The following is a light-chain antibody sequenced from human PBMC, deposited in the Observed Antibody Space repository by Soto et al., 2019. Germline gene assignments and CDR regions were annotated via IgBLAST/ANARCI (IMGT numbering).Light chain of an antibody. V-gene: IGKV3-20*01. J-gene: IGKJ1*01. CDR3: QQYESSRT. CDR2: GAS. CDR1: QSVSSTF. Sequence: EIVLTQSPGTLSLTPGDRATLSCRASQSVSSTFLAWYQQKPGQDPKVLIYGASTRATGIPDRFSGSGSGTDFTLTISRLEPEDFAMYYCQQYESSRTFGQGTKVEMK.